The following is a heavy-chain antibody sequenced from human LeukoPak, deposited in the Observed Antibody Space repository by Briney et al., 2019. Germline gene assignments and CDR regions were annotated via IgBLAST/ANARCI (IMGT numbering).Heavy chain of an antibody. V-gene: IGHV4-34*01. J-gene: IGHJ6*03. CDR2: INHSGST. CDR3: ASYKGNYYYYMDV. D-gene: IGHD1-1*01. Sequence: PSETLSLTCAVYGGSFSGYYWSWIRQPPGKGLEWIGEINHSGSTNYNPSLKSRVTISVDTSKNQFSLKLSSVTAADTAVYYCASYKGNYYYYMDVWGKGTTVTVSS. CDR1: GGSFSGYY.